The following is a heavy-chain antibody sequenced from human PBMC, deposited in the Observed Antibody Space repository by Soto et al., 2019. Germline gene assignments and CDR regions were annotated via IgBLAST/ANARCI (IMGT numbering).Heavy chain of an antibody. Sequence: QLQLQESGSGLVKPSQTLSLTCAVSGGSISSGGYSWSWIRQPPGKGLEWIGYIYHSGSTYYNPSLKSRVTISVDRTKNQFSLKLSSVTAADTAVYYCARGGTPGLPGPGAVDYWGQGTLVTVSS. J-gene: IGHJ4*02. CDR2: IYHSGST. CDR1: GGSISSGGYS. D-gene: IGHD2-15*01. CDR3: ARGGTPGLPGPGAVDY. V-gene: IGHV4-30-2*01.